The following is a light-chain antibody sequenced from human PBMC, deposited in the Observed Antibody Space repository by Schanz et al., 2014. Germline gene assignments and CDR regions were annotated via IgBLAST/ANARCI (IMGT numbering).Light chain of an antibody. CDR1: QSVDSTY. CDR3: QQYGSSPPT. J-gene: IGKJ1*01. V-gene: IGKV3-20*01. CDR2: GAS. Sequence: EIVLTQSPGTLSLSPGERATLSCRASQSVDSTYLAWYQQKPGQAPRLLIYGASIRASGIPDRFSGSGYGTDFSLTITRLEPEDFAVYYCQQYGSSPPTFGQGTKVEIK.